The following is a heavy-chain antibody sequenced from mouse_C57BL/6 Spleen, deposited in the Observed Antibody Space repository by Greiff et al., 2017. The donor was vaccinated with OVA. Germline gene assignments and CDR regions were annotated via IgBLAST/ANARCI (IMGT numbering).Heavy chain of an antibody. Sequence: EVQVVESGPELVKPGASVKMSCKASGYTFTDYNMHWVKQSHGKSLEWIGYINPNNGGTSYNQKFKGKATLTVNKSSSTAYMELRSLTSEDSAVYYCARGYYGSSAWFAYWGQGTLVTVSA. CDR2: INPNNGGT. J-gene: IGHJ3*01. CDR3: ARGYYGSSAWFAY. V-gene: IGHV1-22*01. CDR1: GYTFTDYN. D-gene: IGHD1-1*01.